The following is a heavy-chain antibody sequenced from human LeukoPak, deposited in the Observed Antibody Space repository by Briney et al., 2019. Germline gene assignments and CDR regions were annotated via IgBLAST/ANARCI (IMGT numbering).Heavy chain of an antibody. V-gene: IGHV7-4-1*02. Sequence: GASVKVSCKASGYTFTSYAMNWVRQAPGQGLEWMGWINTNTGNPTYAQGFTGRFVLSLDTSVSTAYLQISSLKAEDTAVYYCARDGAQLIYYYYYMDVWGKGTTVTVSS. CDR1: GYTFTSYA. D-gene: IGHD6-6*01. CDR2: INTNTGNP. J-gene: IGHJ6*03. CDR3: ARDGAQLIYYYYYMDV.